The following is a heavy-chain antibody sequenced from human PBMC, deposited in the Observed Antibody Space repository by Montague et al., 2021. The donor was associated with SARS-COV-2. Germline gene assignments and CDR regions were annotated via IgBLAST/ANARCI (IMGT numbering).Heavy chain of an antibody. D-gene: IGHD6-19*01. J-gene: IGHJ4*02. CDR1: GFTFSSYG. CDR3: AKEPLYSRGWTLDY. CDR2: ISYDGSTK. Sequence: SLRLSCAASGFTFSSYGMHWVRQAPGKGLEWVAVISYDGSTKYYADSVKGRFTISRDNSKNTLYLQMNSLRAEDTAVYYCAKEPLYSRGWTLDYWGQGTLVTVSS. V-gene: IGHV3-30*18.